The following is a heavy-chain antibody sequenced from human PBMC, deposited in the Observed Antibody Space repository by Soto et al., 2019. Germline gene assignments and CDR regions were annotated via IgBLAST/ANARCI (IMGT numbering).Heavy chain of an antibody. CDR1: GGSISSGDYY. Sequence: QVQLQESGPGLVKPSQTLSLTCTVSGGSISSGDYYWSWIRQPPGKGLEWIGYIYYSGSTYYNPSLKSRVTISVDTSKNQFSLKLSSVTAADTAVYYCARTFPGYCSGGSCYLNWFDPWGQGTLVTVSS. D-gene: IGHD2-15*01. CDR2: IYYSGST. V-gene: IGHV4-30-4*01. J-gene: IGHJ5*02. CDR3: ARTFPGYCSGGSCYLNWFDP.